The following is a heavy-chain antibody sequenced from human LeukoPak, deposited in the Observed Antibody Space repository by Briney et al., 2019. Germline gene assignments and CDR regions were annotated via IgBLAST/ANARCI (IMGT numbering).Heavy chain of an antibody. CDR1: GYTLTSHG. CDR3: ASAPRETRIPYELAAGP. D-gene: IGHD1-1*01. V-gene: IGHV1-18*01. CDR2: ISLYDGKT. J-gene: IGHJ5*02. Sequence: ASVKVSCKASGYTLTSHGITWMRQAPGQGLEWMGWISLYDGKTNYALKVQDRLTMTTDRSTSTTYMELRSLGSDDTAVYYCASAPRETRIPYELAAGPWGQGTLVTVSS.